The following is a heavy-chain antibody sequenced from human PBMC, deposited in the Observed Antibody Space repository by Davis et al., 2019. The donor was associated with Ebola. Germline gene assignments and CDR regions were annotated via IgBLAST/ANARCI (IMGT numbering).Heavy chain of an antibody. V-gene: IGHV3-21*04. D-gene: IGHD3-10*01. Sequence: GGSLRLSCAASGFTFSSYSMNWVRQAPGKGLEWVSSISSSSSYIYYADSVKGRFTISRDNAKNSLYLQMNSLRAEDTAVYYCARDGYGFGELLGYYGMDVWGKGTTVTVSS. CDR1: GFTFSSYS. CDR3: ARDGYGFGELLGYYGMDV. CDR2: ISSSSSYI. J-gene: IGHJ6*04.